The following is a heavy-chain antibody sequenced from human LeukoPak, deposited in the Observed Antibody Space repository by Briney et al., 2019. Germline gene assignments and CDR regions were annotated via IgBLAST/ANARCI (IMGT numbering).Heavy chain of an antibody. J-gene: IGHJ5*02. Sequence: GGSLRLSCAASGFTFSSYEMNWVRQAPGKGLEWVSYISSSGSTIYYADSVKGRFTISRDNAKNSLYLQMNSLRAEDTAVYYRANSDARWLQLSPWGQGTLVTVSS. CDR2: ISSSGSTI. D-gene: IGHD5-24*01. CDR3: ANSDARWLQLSP. V-gene: IGHV3-48*03. CDR1: GFTFSSYE.